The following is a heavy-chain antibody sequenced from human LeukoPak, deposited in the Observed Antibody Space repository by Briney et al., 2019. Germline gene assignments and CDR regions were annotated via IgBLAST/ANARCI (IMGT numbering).Heavy chain of an antibody. CDR2: INPNSGGT. Sequence: ASVQVSCKASGYTFTGYYMHWVRQAPGQGLEWMGWINPNSGGTNYAQKFQGRVTMTRDTSISTAYMELSRLRSDDTAVYYCASESIAVAGPDYWGQGTLVTVSS. CDR3: ASESIAVAGPDY. D-gene: IGHD6-19*01. V-gene: IGHV1-2*02. J-gene: IGHJ4*02. CDR1: GYTFTGYY.